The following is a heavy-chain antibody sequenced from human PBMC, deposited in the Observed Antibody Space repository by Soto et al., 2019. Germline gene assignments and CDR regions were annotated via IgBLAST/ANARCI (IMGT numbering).Heavy chain of an antibody. Sequence: PSQTLSLTCAISGDSVSSNSAAWNWIRQSPSRGLEWLGRTYYRSKWYYGYAVSVKSRITIKADTSKNQFPLQLNSVTPEDTAVYYCARIHSSSSSDMDVWGQGTTVTVSS. CDR3: ARIHSSSSSDMDV. D-gene: IGHD6-6*01. CDR2: TYYRSKWYY. CDR1: GDSVSSNSAA. V-gene: IGHV6-1*01. J-gene: IGHJ6*02.